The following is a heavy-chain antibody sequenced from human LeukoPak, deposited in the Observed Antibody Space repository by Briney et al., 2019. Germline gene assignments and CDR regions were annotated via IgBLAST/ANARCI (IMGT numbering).Heavy chain of an antibody. D-gene: IGHD3-3*01. CDR3: ARDEFASKNTYYDFWSGYYYGMDV. Sequence: ASVKVSCKASGYTFTSYGISWVRQAPGQGLEWMGWISAYNGNTNYAQKLQGRVTMTTDTSTSTAYMELRSLRSDDTAVYYCARDEFASKNTYYDFWSGYYYGMDVWGQGTTVTVSS. V-gene: IGHV1-18*01. J-gene: IGHJ6*02. CDR2: ISAYNGNT. CDR1: GYTFTSYG.